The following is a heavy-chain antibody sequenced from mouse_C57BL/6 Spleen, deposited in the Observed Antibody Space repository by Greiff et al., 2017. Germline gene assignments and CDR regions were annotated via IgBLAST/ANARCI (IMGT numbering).Heavy chain of an antibody. D-gene: IGHD1-1*01. Sequence: EVQLQQSVAELVRPGASVKLSCTASGFNITNTYMHWVKQRPEQGLEWIGRVDPANGNTKYAQKFQGKATITADTSSNTAYMQLSSLTSEDTAIYCCASYYGSSSDDWGQGTTLTVSS. CDR2: VDPANGNT. CDR3: ASYYGSSSDD. V-gene: IGHV14-3*01. J-gene: IGHJ2*01. CDR1: GFNITNTY.